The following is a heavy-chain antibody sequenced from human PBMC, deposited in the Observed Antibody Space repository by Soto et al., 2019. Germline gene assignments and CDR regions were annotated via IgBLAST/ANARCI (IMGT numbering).Heavy chain of an antibody. CDR3: ARGGVYYYGSGRYYNSLDY. Sequence: QVQLQESGPGLVKPSGTLSLTCAVSGGSISSSNWWSWVRQPPGKGLEWIGEIYHSGRTNYNPSLKRRGTISVDKAKNQYSLKLSSGTAADTAVYYCARGGVYYYGSGRYYNSLDYWGQGTLVTVSS. CDR2: IYHSGRT. D-gene: IGHD3-10*01. CDR1: GGSISSSNW. J-gene: IGHJ4*02. V-gene: IGHV4-4*02.